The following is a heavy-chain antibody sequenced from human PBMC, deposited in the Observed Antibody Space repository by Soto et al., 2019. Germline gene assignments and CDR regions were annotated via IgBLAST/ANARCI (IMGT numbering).Heavy chain of an antibody. CDR2: ISAHNGNT. CDR1: GYALTTYG. J-gene: IGHJ4*02. V-gene: IGHV1-18*01. CDR3: ARGRYGDY. D-gene: IGHD1-1*01. Sequence: QVHLVQSGAEVKKPGASVKVSCKGSGYALTTYGITWVRQAPGQGLEWMGWISAHNGNTNYAQKLQGRVTVTRDTSTSTAYIELRSRRSDDTAVYYCARGRYGDYWGQGALVTVSS.